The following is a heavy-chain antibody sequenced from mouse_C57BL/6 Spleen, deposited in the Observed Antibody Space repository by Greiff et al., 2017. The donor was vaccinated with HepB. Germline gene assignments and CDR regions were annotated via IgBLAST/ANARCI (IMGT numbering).Heavy chain of an antibody. J-gene: IGHJ4*01. CDR2: IRSKSNNYAT. V-gene: IGHV10-1*01. CDR3: AGSNYDAMDY. D-gene: IGHD1-1*01. Sequence: EVQLVESGGGLVQPKGSLKLSCAASGFSFNTYAMNWVRQAPGQGLEWVARIRSKSNNYATYYADSVKDRFTISRDDSESMLYLQMNNLKTEDTAMYYCAGSNYDAMDYWGQGTSVTVSS. CDR1: GFSFNTYA.